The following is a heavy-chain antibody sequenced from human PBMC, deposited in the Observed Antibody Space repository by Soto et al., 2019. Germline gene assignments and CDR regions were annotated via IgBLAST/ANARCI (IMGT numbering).Heavy chain of an antibody. D-gene: IGHD1-26*01. CDR1: GGSVSSGSYY. V-gene: IGHV4-61*01. CDR3: ARVRASGGQDSLVMDV. Sequence: SSETLSLTCTVSGGSVSSGSYYWSWIRQPPGKGLEWIGYIYYSGSTNYNPSLKSRVTISVDTSKNQFSLKLSSVTAADTAVYYCARVRASGGQDSLVMDVWGQGTTVTVSS. CDR2: IYYSGST. J-gene: IGHJ6*02.